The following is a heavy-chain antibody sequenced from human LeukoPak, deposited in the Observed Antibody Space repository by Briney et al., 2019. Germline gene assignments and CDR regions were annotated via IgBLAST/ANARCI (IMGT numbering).Heavy chain of an antibody. CDR1: GYSISSGYY. Sequence: SETLFLTCTVSGYSISSGYYWGWIRQSPGKGLEWIGSIYHGGSTYYNPSLRSRVTVSVDTSKNHFSLKMSSVTAADTAVYYCARGRLKVGSYFYIWGQGTLVTVSS. CDR3: ARGRLKVGSYFYI. D-gene: IGHD1-26*01. CDR2: IYHGGST. V-gene: IGHV4-38-2*02. J-gene: IGHJ4*02.